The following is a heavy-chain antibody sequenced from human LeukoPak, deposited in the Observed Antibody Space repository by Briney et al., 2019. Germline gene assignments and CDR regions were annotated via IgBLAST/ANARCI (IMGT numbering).Heavy chain of an antibody. J-gene: IGHJ3*02. CDR2: ISYDGSNK. CDR3: ARDGAEIGEPWAFDI. V-gene: IGHV3-30-3*01. CDR1: GFTFSSYA. Sequence: GRSLRLSCAASGFTFSSYAMHWVRQAPGKGLEWVAVISYDGSNKYYADSVKGRFTISRDNSKNTLYLQMNSLRVEDTAVYYCARDGAEIGEPWAFDIWGQGTMVTVSS. D-gene: IGHD3-10*01.